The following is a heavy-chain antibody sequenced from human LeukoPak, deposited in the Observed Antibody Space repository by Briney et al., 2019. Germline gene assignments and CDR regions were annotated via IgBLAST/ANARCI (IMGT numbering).Heavy chain of an antibody. CDR3: ARGNYYYGSGYYYYYYMDV. J-gene: IGHJ6*03. V-gene: IGHV1-69*13. CDR1: GGTFSSYA. CDR2: IIPIFGTA. Sequence: AASVKVSCKASGGTFSSYAISWVRQAPGQGLEWMGGIIPIFGTANYAQKFQGRVTITADESTSTAYMELSSLRSEDTAVYYCARGNYYYGSGYYYYYYMDVWGKGTTVTISS. D-gene: IGHD3-10*01.